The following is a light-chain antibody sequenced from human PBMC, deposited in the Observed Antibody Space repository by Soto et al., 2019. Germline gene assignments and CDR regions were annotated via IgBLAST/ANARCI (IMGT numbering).Light chain of an antibody. Sequence: EIVMTQSPATLSVSPGESATLSYGDSQSVMRNLAWYQQKPGQAPGLLIYGASARATGIPARFSGSGSGTEFTLTISSLESEDSAVYYCQQYSSWPPWTFGQGTKVEIK. J-gene: IGKJ1*01. V-gene: IGKV3-15*01. CDR2: GAS. CDR1: QSVMRN. CDR3: QQYSSWPPWT.